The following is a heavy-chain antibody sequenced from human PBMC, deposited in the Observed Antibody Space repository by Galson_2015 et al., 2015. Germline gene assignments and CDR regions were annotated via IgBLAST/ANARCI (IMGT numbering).Heavy chain of an antibody. CDR3: ARERCGGDCYPLDRGAFDI. D-gene: IGHD2-21*02. V-gene: IGHV1-69*04. J-gene: IGHJ3*02. Sequence: SVKVSCKASGGTFSSYTISWVRQAPGQGLEWMGRIIPILGIANYAQKFQGRVTITADKSTSTAYMELGSLRSEDTAVYYCARERCGGDCYPLDRGAFDIWGQGTMVTVSS. CDR1: GGTFSSYT. CDR2: IIPILGIA.